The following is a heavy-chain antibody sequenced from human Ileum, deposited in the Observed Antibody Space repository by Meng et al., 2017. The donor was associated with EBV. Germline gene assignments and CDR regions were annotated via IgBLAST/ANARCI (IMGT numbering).Heavy chain of an antibody. CDR1: GCTINSSNW. CDR3: ARVGQWLPIDY. V-gene: IGHV4-4*02. CDR2: IYHSGST. J-gene: IGHJ4*02. D-gene: IGHD6-19*01. Sequence: QLQSSAPGLVNPSVTPYLTCAVSGCTINSSNWGSWVRQPPGKGLEWIGEIYHSGSTNYNPFLKSRVTISVDKSKNQFSLNLSSVTAADTAVYYCARVGQWLPIDYWGQGTLVTVSS.